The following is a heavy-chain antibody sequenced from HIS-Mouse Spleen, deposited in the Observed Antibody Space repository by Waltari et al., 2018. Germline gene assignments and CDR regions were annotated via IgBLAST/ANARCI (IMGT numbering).Heavy chain of an antibody. CDR1: GYTFTSYD. J-gene: IGHJ4*02. Sequence: QVQLVQSGAEVKKPGASVKVSCKASGYTFTSYDINRVRQASGQGLEWRGGRNPNSSNTGYAKKFQGRVPMTRNTSISTAYMELSSLRSEDTAVYYCARGHDYSNYFDYWGQGTLVTVSS. D-gene: IGHD4-4*01. CDR3: ARGHDYSNYFDY. CDR2: RNPNSSNT. V-gene: IGHV1-8*01.